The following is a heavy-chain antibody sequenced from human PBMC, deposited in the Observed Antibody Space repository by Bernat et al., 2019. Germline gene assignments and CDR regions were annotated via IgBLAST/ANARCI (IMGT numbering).Heavy chain of an antibody. D-gene: IGHD5-12*01. J-gene: IGHJ4*02. Sequence: QVQLQESGPGLVKPSQTLSLTRTVSGGSISSGGYYWSWIRQHPGKGLEWIGYIYYSGSTYYNPSLKSRVTISVDTSKNQFSLKLSSVTAADTAVYCCARGIVATGYYFDYWGQGTLVTVSS. V-gene: IGHV4-31*03. CDR3: ARGIVATGYYFDY. CDR1: GGSISSGGYY. CDR2: IYYSGST.